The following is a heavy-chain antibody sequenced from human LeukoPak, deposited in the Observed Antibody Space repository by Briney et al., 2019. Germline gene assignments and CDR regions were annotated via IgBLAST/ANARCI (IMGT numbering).Heavy chain of an antibody. CDR3: ARGMGSGSYSAAYYFDY. CDR1: GYTFTSYD. J-gene: IGHJ4*02. CDR2: MNPNSGNT. Sequence: ASVKVSCKASGYTFTSYDINWVRQATGQGLEWMGWMNPNSGNTGYAQKFQGGVTMTRNTSISTAYMELRSLRSDDTAVYYCARGMGSGSYSAAYYFDYWGQGTLVTVSS. D-gene: IGHD3-22*01. V-gene: IGHV1-8*01.